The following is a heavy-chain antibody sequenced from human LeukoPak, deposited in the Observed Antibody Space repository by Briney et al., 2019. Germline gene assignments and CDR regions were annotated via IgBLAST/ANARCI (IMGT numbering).Heavy chain of an antibody. Sequence: GGSLRLSCAASGFTFSSYSMNWVRQAPGKGLEWVSYISSSGTTTFYADSVRGRFTISRDNAKNSLYLQMNSLRVEDTAVYYCTRDEEGASREFDYWGQGALVTVSS. CDR2: ISSSGTTT. J-gene: IGHJ4*02. V-gene: IGHV3-48*04. CDR3: TRDEEGASREFDY. D-gene: IGHD1-26*01. CDR1: GFTFSSYS.